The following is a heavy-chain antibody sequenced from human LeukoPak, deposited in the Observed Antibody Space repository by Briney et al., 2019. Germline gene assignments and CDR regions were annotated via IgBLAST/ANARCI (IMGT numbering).Heavy chain of an antibody. D-gene: IGHD5-12*01. V-gene: IGHV3-23*01. CDR3: ASHSGYDPRGWYFDY. CDR2: ISGSGGST. Sequence: TGGSLRLSCAASGFTFSSYAMSWVRQAPGKGLEWVSAISGSGGSTYYADSVKGRFTISRDNSKNTLYLQMNSLRAEDTAVYYCASHSGYDPRGWYFDYWGQGTLVTVSS. J-gene: IGHJ4*02. CDR1: GFTFSSYA.